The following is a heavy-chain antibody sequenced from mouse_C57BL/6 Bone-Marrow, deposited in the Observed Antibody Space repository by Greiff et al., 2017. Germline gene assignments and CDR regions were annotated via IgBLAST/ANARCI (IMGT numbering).Heavy chain of an antibody. V-gene: IGHV14-1*01. CDR3: THYGSRQYFDV. J-gene: IGHJ1*03. D-gene: IGHD1-1*01. Sequence: VQLKQSGAELVRPGASVKLSCTASGFNIKDYYMHWVKQRPEQGLEWIGRIDPEDGDTEYAPKFPGKATMTADTSSNTAYLQLSSLTSEDTAVYYCTHYGSRQYFDVWGTGTTVTVSS. CDR1: GFNIKDYY. CDR2: IDPEDGDT.